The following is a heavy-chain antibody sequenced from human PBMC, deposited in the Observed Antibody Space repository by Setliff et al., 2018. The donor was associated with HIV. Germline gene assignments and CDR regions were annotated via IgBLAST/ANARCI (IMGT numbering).Heavy chain of an antibody. CDR1: GFTFSNYW. CDR3: TSARDFWSGYYTVPYYFHY. Sequence: GGSLRLSCAASGFTFSNYWMSWVHQAPGKGLEWVNFIRSKAYGGATEYAASVKGRFTISRDDSKSVAYLQLNSLKTEDTAVYYCTSARDFWSGYYTVPYYFHYWGQGTLVTVSS. D-gene: IGHD3-3*01. J-gene: IGHJ4*02. V-gene: IGHV3-49*04. CDR2: IRSKAYGGAT.